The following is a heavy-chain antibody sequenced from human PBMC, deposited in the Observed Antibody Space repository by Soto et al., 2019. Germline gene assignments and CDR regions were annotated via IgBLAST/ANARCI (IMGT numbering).Heavy chain of an antibody. V-gene: IGHV1-18*04. CDR2: ISAYNGNT. D-gene: IGHD6-19*01. CDR1: GYTFTSYG. Sequence: GASVKVSCKASGYTFTSYGISWVRQAPGQGLEWMGWISAYNGNTSYAQKLQGRVTMTTDTSTSTAYMELRSLRSDDTAVYYCARDVSSGWSIYDWFDPWGQGTLVTVSS. CDR3: ARDVSSGWSIYDWFDP. J-gene: IGHJ5*02.